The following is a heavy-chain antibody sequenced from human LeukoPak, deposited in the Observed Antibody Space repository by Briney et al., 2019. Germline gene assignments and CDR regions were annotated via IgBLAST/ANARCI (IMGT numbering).Heavy chain of an antibody. V-gene: IGHV3-48*02. Sequence: GGSLRLSCAASGFTFSSYSMNWVRQAPGKGLEWVSYISSSSSTIYYADSVEGRFTISRDNAKNSLFLQMNSLRDEDTAVYYCARDEGDSGDYAFDYWGQGTLVTVSS. D-gene: IGHD4-17*01. J-gene: IGHJ4*02. CDR1: GFTFSSYS. CDR2: ISSSSSTI. CDR3: ARDEGDSGDYAFDY.